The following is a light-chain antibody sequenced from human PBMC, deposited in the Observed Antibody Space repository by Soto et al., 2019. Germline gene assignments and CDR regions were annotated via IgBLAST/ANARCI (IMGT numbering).Light chain of an antibody. CDR1: QSISSW. CDR3: QQYNSFPRT. V-gene: IGKV1-5*01. Sequence: DIQMTQSPSTLSASIGDKVTLTCRATQSISSWLAWYQHKPGEAPKLLIYDASDLETGVPLRFSGRGSETEFTLTINGLQPDDFATYYCQQYNSFPRTFGQGTKVEI. CDR2: DAS. J-gene: IGKJ1*01.